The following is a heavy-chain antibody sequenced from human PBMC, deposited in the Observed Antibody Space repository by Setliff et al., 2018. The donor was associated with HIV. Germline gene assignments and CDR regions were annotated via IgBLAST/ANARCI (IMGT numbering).Heavy chain of an antibody. CDR1: GGTSSTYA. D-gene: IGHD3-10*01. CDR2: FIPVLDIT. J-gene: IGHJ3*01. Sequence: SVKVSCKASGGTSSTYAINWVRQAPGQGLEWMGQFIPVLDITNYAQKFQGTVTINADKSTNTMYLELGSLRPGDTAMYYCAGPRGDEAFDVWGQGTMVT. V-gene: IGHV1-69*10. CDR3: AGPRGDEAFDV.